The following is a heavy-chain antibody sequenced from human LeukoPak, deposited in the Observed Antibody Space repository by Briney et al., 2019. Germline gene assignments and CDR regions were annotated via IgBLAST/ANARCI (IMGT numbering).Heavy chain of an antibody. Sequence: GGSLRLSCLASGFTFSHFWMSWIRQAPGKGLEWVANIKPDDTEKYYGNSVKGRFTILRDNAKNSVYLQMNSLRAEDTAVYYCVTHEVTVITRSTFDNWGQGTPVTVSS. CDR2: IKPDDTEK. CDR3: VTHEVTVITRSTFDN. V-gene: IGHV3-7*01. J-gene: IGHJ4*02. D-gene: IGHD4-23*01. CDR1: GFTFSHFW.